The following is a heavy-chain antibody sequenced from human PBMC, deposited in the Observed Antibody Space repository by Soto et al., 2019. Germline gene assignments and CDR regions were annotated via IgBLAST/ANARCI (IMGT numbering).Heavy chain of an antibody. CDR3: AGEPSI. Sequence: QVQLQESGPGLVKPSQTLSLTCTVSGGSISSGGYYWTWIRQHPGKGLEWIGYIYYSGTTYYNPPLKSRLTISVATSKNQSSLKLSAVTAADTAVYYCAGEPSIWGQGTLVTVSS. CDR1: GGSISSGGYY. V-gene: IGHV4-31*03. CDR2: IYYSGTT. J-gene: IGHJ4*02.